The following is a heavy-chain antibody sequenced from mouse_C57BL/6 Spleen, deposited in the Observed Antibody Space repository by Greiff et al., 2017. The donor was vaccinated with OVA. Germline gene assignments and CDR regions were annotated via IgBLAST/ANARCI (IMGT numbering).Heavy chain of an antibody. CDR3: AREGGPYY. CDR2: IDPSDSYN. V-gene: IGHV1-50*01. CDR1: GYTFTSYW. Sequence: QVQLQQPGAELVKPGASVKLSCKASGYTFTSYWMQWVKQRPGQGLEWIGEIDPSDSYNNYNQKFKGKATLTVDTSSSTAYMQLSSLTSEDSAVYYCAREGGPYYWGQGTTLTVSS. J-gene: IGHJ2*01.